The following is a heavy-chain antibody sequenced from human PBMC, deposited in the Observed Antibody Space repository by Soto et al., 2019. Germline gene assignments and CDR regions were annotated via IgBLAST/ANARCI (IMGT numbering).Heavy chain of an antibody. V-gene: IGHV3-23*01. J-gene: IGHJ6*03. CDR2: ISGSGGST. CDR1: GFTFSSYA. CDR3: AGRYGDYVIYYYMDV. D-gene: IGHD4-17*01. Sequence: GASLRLSCAASGFTFSSYAMSWVRQAPGKGLEWVSAISGSGGSTYYADSVKGRFTISRDNSKNTLYLQMNSLRAEDTAVYYCAGRYGDYVIYYYMDVWGKGTTVTVSS.